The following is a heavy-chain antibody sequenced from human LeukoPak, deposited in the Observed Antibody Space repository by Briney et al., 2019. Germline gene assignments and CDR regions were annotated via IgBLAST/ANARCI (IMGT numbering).Heavy chain of an antibody. CDR3: ARDRPPGRLGAFDY. V-gene: IGHV3-21*01. CDR2: ISDNSRHI. Sequence: PGGSLRLSCAASGFTFSTYAMNWVRQAPGKGLEWVSCISDNSRHIYYADSVKGRFTMSRDNAKNSLFLQMNSLRAEDTAVYYCARDRPPGRLGAFDYWGQGTLVTVSS. CDR1: GFTFSTYA. J-gene: IGHJ4*02. D-gene: IGHD1-26*01.